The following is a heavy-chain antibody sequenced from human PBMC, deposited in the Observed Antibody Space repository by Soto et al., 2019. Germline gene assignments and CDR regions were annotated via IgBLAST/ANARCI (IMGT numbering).Heavy chain of an antibody. CDR3: ARQGGYDYFDY. V-gene: IGHV4-59*08. D-gene: IGHD5-12*01. Sequence: QVQLQESGPGLVKPSETLSLTCTVSGGSISPYYWSWIRQPPGKGLEWIGYIYYTGSTHYNPSRTSRVTISVDASRYGFSLKLTSVSAADTAVYYCARQGGYDYFDYWGHGTPVTVSS. CDR1: GGSISPYY. J-gene: IGHJ4*01. CDR2: IYYTGST.